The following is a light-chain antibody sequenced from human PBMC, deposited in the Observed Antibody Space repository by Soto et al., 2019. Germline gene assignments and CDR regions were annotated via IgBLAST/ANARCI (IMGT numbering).Light chain of an antibody. CDR1: QGISNY. J-gene: IGKJ3*01. CDR3: PQVNSAPFT. Sequence: DIQLTQSPSFLSASIGDRVTITCRASQGISNYLAWYKQKPGKAPKRLIFAAYTLKSGVPSRCSGSGSGTECPRTSGSRQPEDCATDRCPQVNSAPFTFGPGTKGDIK. CDR2: AAY. V-gene: IGKV1-9*01.